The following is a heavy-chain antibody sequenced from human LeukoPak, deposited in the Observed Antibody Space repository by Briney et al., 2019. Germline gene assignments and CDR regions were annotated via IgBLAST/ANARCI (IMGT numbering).Heavy chain of an antibody. CDR1: GGSISSSSYY. Sequence: SETLSLTRTVSGGSISSSSYYWGWIRQPPGKGLEWIGSIYYSGSTSYNPSLKGRVTISVDTSKNQFSLKLTSVTAADTAVYYCASRNDILTGYVFDFWGQGTLVTVSS. CDR2: IYYSGST. D-gene: IGHD3-9*01. V-gene: IGHV4-39*01. CDR3: ASRNDILTGYVFDF. J-gene: IGHJ4*02.